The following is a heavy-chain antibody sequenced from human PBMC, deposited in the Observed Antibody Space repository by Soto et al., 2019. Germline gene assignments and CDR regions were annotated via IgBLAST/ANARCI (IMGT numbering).Heavy chain of an antibody. CDR2: ISYDESNK. D-gene: IGHD3-3*01. CDR1: GFTLRNYA. J-gene: IGHJ4*02. Sequence: QVQLVESGGGVVQPGRSLRLSCAASGFTLRNYAMHWVRQAPGKGLEWVAVISYDESNKYYADSVKGRFTISRDNSKNTLYLQMNTLRPEDTAVYYCARDQNYDFWSGSRPFDYWCQGTLVTVSS. V-gene: IGHV3-30-3*01. CDR3: ARDQNYDFWSGSRPFDY.